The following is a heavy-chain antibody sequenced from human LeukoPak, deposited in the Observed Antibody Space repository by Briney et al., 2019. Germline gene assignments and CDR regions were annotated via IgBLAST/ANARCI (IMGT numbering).Heavy chain of an antibody. D-gene: IGHD3-22*01. CDR3: ARDWSYYDSSGSPGY. CDR1: GFPFSSHG. Sequence: GGSLRLSCAGSGFPFSSHGMNWVRQAPGKGLEWVSGISPGGGPTYYADSVRGRFTISRDDSKNTLYLQMKNLRADDTAVYYCARDWSYYDSSGSPGYWGRGTLVIVSS. V-gene: IGHV3-23*01. J-gene: IGHJ4*02. CDR2: ISPGGGPT.